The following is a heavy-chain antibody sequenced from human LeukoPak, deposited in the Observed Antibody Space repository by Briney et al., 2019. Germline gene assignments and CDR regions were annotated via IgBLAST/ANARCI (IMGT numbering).Heavy chain of an antibody. Sequence: SETLSLTCTVSGGSISSGDYYWSWIRQPPGKGLEWIGYIYYSGSTYYNPSLKSRVTISVDTSKYQFSLKLSSVTAADTAVYYCAGSRRDGYNFDYWGQGTLVTVSS. V-gene: IGHV4-30-4*08. CDR3: AGSRRDGYNFDY. D-gene: IGHD5-24*01. J-gene: IGHJ4*02. CDR2: IYYSGST. CDR1: GGSISSGDYY.